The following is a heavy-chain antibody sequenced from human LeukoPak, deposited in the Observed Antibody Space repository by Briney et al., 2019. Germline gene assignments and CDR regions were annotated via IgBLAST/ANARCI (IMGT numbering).Heavy chain of an antibody. CDR3: ARDKFRGYFDY. CDR2: ISSSSSYT. CDR1: GFTFNDYY. J-gene: IGHJ4*02. D-gene: IGHD3-10*01. Sequence: PGGSLRLSCAASGFTFNDYYMSWIRQAPGKGLEWVSYISSSSSYTNYADSVKGRFTISRDNAKNSLYLQMNSLRAEDTAVYYCARDKFRGYFDYWGQGTLVTVSS. V-gene: IGHV3-11*06.